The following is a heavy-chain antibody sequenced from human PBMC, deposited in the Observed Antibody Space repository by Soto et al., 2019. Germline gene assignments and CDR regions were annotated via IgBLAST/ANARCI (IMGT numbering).Heavy chain of an antibody. D-gene: IGHD2-15*01. CDR3: ARDGAYCSGGSCSWFDP. CDR2: ISSSSSYI. CDR1: GFTFSSYS. J-gene: IGHJ5*02. V-gene: IGHV3-21*01. Sequence: EVQLVESGGGLVKPGGSLRLSCAASGFTFSSYSMNWVRQAPGKGLEWVSSISSSSSYIYYADSVKGRFTISRDNAKNSLYLQMNSLRAEDTAVYYCARDGAYCSGGSCSWFDPWGQGTLVTVSS.